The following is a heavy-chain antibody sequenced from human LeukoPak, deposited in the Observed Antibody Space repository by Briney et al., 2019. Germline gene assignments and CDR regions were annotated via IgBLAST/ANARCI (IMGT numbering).Heavy chain of an antibody. J-gene: IGHJ4*02. Sequence: GGSLRLSCAASGFTFSSYSMSWVRQAPGKGLEWVSSISSSSSYIYYADSVKGRFTISRDNAKNSLYLQMNSLRAEDTAVYYCARVSIAVAGISDYWGQGTLVTVSS. CDR1: GFTFSSYS. D-gene: IGHD6-19*01. CDR2: ISSSSSYI. CDR3: ARVSIAVAGISDY. V-gene: IGHV3-21*01.